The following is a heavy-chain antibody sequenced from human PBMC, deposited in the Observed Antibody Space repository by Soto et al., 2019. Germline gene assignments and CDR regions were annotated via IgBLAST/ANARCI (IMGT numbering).Heavy chain of an antibody. CDR3: AKDRDPYYYYYLMDV. J-gene: IGHJ6*02. Sequence: QVQLVESGGGVIQPGRSLRLSCEASGFAFDTYGMHWIRQGAGQGLEWVATMSYDGSKIYYRDSVRGRFSISRDDSKRTLYLQTNSLRAEDTAVYYCAKDRDPYYYYYLMDVWGQGTTVTVSS. V-gene: IGHV3-30*18. CDR2: MSYDGSKI. CDR1: GFAFDTYG.